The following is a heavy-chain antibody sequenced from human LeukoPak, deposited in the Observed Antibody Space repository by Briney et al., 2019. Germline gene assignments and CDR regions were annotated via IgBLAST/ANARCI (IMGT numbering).Heavy chain of an antibody. V-gene: IGHV1-18*01. D-gene: IGHD3-9*01. CDR1: GYTFTSYD. J-gene: IGHJ4*02. CDR3: ARAGYDILTLAPDPANDY. CDR2: ISGYNGNT. Sequence: GASVKVSCKASGYTFTSYDISWVRQAPGQGLEWMGWISGYNGNTKYAQKFQGRGTMTTDTSTSTASMELRSLRSDDTAVYYCARAGYDILTLAPDPANDYWGQGILVTVSS.